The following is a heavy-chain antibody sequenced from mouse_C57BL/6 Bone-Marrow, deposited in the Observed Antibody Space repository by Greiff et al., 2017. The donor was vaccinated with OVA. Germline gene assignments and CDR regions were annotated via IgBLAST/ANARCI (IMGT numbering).Heavy chain of an antibody. Sequence: QVQLQQSGAELVRPGTSVKVSCKASGYAFTNYLIEWVKQRPGQGLEWIGVINPGSGGTNYNEKFKGKATLTADKSPSTAYMQLSSLTSEDSAVYFCARYGSSYAFDYWGQGTTLTVSS. CDR2: INPGSGGT. V-gene: IGHV1-54*01. CDR1: GYAFTNYL. D-gene: IGHD1-1*01. J-gene: IGHJ2*01. CDR3: ARYGSSYAFDY.